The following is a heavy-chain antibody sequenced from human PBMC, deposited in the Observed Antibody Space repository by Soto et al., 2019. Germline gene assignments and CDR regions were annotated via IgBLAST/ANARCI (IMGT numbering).Heavy chain of an antibody. J-gene: IGHJ4*02. CDR2: INSDGSST. D-gene: IGHD3-22*01. CDR3: ARDRGYYDSSGYYNY. CDR1: GFTFSSYW. Sequence: GGSLRLSCAASGFTFSSYWMHWVRQAPGKGLVWVSRINSDGSSTSYADSVKGRFTISRDNAKNTLYLQMNSLRAEDTAVYYCARDRGYYDSSGYYNYWGQGTLVTVSS. V-gene: IGHV3-74*01.